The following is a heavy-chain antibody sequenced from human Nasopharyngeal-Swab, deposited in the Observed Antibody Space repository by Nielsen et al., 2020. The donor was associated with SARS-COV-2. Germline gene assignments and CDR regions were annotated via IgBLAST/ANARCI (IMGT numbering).Heavy chain of an antibody. CDR3: ARGRGYSSFLGY. V-gene: IGHV1-8*01. Sequence: WVRQAPGQGLEWMGWISAYNGNTNYAQKFQGRVTMTRNTSISTAYMELSSLRSEDTAVYYCARGRGYSSFLGYWGQGTLVTVSS. CDR2: ISAYNGNT. J-gene: IGHJ4*02. D-gene: IGHD5-18*01.